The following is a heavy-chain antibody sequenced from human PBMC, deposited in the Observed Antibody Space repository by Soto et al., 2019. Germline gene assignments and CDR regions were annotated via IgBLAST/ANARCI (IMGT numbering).Heavy chain of an antibody. CDR3: AGGGSIVVSTRRLMDV. D-gene: IGHD3-22*01. Sequence: PSETLSLTCTVSGDSISSGDYYWSWIRQSPGKGLEWIGYIHYSGSTYYNPSLKSRVTISVDTSKNQFSLKLSSVTAADTAVYYCAGGGSIVVSTRRLMDVWGKGTTVTVSS. CDR1: GDSISSGDYY. J-gene: IGHJ6*03. V-gene: IGHV4-30-4*08. CDR2: IHYSGST.